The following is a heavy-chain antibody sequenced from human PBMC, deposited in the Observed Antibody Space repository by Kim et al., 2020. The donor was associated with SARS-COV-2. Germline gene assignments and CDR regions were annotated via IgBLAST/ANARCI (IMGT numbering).Heavy chain of an antibody. CDR2: ISAYNGNT. J-gene: IGHJ4*02. Sequence: ASVKVSCKASGYTFTSYGISWVRQAPGQGLEWMGWISAYNGNTNYAQKLQGRVTMTTDTSTSTAYMELSSLRSDDTAGYYCAREKLVGFGELLYPEGGVDFDYWGQGTPVTVSS. CDR1: GYTFTSYG. D-gene: IGHD3-10*01. V-gene: IGHV1-18*04. CDR3: AREKLVGFGELLYPEGGVDFDY.